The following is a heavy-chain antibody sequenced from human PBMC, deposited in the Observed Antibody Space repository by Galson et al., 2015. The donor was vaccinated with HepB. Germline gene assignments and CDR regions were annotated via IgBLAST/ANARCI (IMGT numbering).Heavy chain of an antibody. CDR1: GYTFTSYG. V-gene: IGHV1-18*04. CDR3: ARARGYSGYDWEGDAFDI. D-gene: IGHD5-12*01. J-gene: IGHJ3*02. Sequence: SVKVSCKASGYTFTSYGISWVRQAPGQGLEWMGWISAYNGNTNYAQKLQGRVTMTTDTSTSTAYMELRSLRSDDTAVYYCARARGYSGYDWEGDAFDIWGQGTMVTVSS. CDR2: ISAYNGNT.